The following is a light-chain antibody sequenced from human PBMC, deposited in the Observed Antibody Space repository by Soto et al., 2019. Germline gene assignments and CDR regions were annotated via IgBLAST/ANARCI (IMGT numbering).Light chain of an antibody. CDR2: EVN. CDR3: SSYTSTTTLV. CDR1: NSDVGAYNY. Sequence: QSALTQPASVSGSPGQSITISCTGTNSDVGAYNYVSWYQHYPGKAPKLIISEVNNRPSGVSTRFSGSKSGNTASLTISGLQAEDEADYHCSSYTSTTTLVFGGGTKLTVL. J-gene: IGLJ2*01. V-gene: IGLV2-14*01.